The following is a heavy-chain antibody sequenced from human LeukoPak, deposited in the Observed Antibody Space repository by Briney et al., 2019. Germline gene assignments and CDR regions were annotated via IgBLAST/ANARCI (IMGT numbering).Heavy chain of an antibody. V-gene: IGHV3-23*01. CDR2: ISSSGGST. Sequence: GGSLRLSCAASGFTFSSYAMSWVRQAPGKGLEWVSAISSSGGSTFNADSVKGRFTISRDNSKNTLYLQMNSLRAEDTAVYYCAKRGGLSSSTGWYYFDYWGQGTLVTVSS. J-gene: IGHJ4*02. CDR1: GFTFSSYA. D-gene: IGHD6-6*01. CDR3: AKRGGLSSSTGWYYFDY.